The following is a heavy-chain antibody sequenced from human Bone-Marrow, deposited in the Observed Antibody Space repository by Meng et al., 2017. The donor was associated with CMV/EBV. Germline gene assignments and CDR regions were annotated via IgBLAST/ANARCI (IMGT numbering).Heavy chain of an antibody. J-gene: IGHJ3*02. Sequence: SGGSISSGGYYWSWIRQHPGKGLEWIGYIYYSGSTYYNPSLKSRVTISVDTSKNQFSLKLSSVTAADTAVYYCARAVVPAAIFAFDIWGQGTMVTVSS. CDR1: GGSISSGGYY. CDR2: IYYSGST. D-gene: IGHD2-2*02. V-gene: IGHV4-31*02. CDR3: ARAVVPAAIFAFDI.